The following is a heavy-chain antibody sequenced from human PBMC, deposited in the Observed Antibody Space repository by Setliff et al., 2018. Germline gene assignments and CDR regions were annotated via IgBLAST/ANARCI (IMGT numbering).Heavy chain of an antibody. D-gene: IGHD3-3*01. V-gene: IGHV4-34*01. CDR1: GGSFSNYY. CDR3: RYWSGYYNNDY. CDR2: INDSGTT. Sequence: TSETLSLTCTVYGGSFSNYYWGWIRQSPGKGLEWIGEINDSGTTNYSPSLKSRVTISLDASTNQFSLKLRSVSAADTAVYYCRYWSGYYNNDYWGQGTLVTGSS. J-gene: IGHJ4*02.